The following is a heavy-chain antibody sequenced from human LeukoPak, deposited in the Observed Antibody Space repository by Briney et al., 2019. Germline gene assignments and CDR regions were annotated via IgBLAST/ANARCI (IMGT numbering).Heavy chain of an antibody. V-gene: IGHV5-10-1*01. CDR2: IDPSDSYT. CDR1: GYSFTSYW. J-gene: IGHJ4*02. Sequence: GESLRISCKGSGYSFTSYWISWVRQMPGKGLEWMGRIDPSDSYTNYSPSFQGHVTISADKSISTAYLQWSSLKASDTAMYYCARHEYCSGGSCRQDYWGQGTLVSVSS. CDR3: ARHEYCSGGSCRQDY. D-gene: IGHD2-15*01.